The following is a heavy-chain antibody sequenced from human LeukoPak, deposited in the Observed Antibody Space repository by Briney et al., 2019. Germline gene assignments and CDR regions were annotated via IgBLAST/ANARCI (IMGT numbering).Heavy chain of an antibody. D-gene: IGHD7-27*01. CDR3: ARVSRNWGFDY. CDR2: IGTAGDT. V-gene: IGHV3-13*01. J-gene: IGHJ4*02. CDR1: GFTFSSYD. Sequence: PGGSLRLSCAASGFTFSSYDMHWVRHATGKGLEWVSAIGTAGDTYYPGSVKGRFTISRENAKNSLYLQMNSLRAGDTAVYYCARVSRNWGFDYWGQGTLVTVSS.